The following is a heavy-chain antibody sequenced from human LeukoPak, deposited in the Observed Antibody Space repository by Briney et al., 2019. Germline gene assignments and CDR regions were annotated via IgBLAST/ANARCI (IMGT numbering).Heavy chain of an antibody. CDR1: GFTFSSYA. CDR2: ISYDGSNK. CDR3: AKSFYYYDSSGYYPYYFDY. D-gene: IGHD3-22*01. Sequence: GGSLRLSCAASGFTFSSYAMHWVRQAPGKGLEWVAVISYDGSNKYYADSVKGRFTISRDNSKNTLYLQMNSLRAEDTAVYYCAKSFYYYDSSGYYPYYFDYWGQGTLVTVSS. J-gene: IGHJ4*02. V-gene: IGHV3-30-3*02.